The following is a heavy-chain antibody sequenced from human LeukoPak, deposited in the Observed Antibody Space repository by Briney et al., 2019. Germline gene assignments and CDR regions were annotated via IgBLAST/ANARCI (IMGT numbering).Heavy chain of an antibody. J-gene: IGHJ4*02. V-gene: IGHV1-8*01. CDR1: GYTFTSFD. CDR2: MNPNSGNT. CDR3: ARESGFYGSGSRY. D-gene: IGHD3-10*01. Sequence: VSVKVSCKASGYTFTSFDINWVRQATGQGLEWMGWMNPNSGNTGYAQKFQGRVTMTRNTAISTAYMELSSLRSEDTAVYYCARESGFYGSGSRYWGQGTLVTVSS.